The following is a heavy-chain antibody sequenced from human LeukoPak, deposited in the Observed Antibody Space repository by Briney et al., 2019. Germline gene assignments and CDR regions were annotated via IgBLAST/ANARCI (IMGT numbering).Heavy chain of an antibody. CDR2: ISSGSSTI. D-gene: IGHD4-17*01. CDR1: GITVSRSY. CDR3: ARISVNRNTAHFDY. J-gene: IGHJ4*02. Sequence: GGSLRLSCAASGITVSRSYMSWVRQAPGKGLEWVSYISSGSSTIYYADSVKGRFTISRDNAKNSLYLQMNSLRDEDTAVYYCARISVNRNTAHFDYWGQGTLVTVSS. V-gene: IGHV3-48*02.